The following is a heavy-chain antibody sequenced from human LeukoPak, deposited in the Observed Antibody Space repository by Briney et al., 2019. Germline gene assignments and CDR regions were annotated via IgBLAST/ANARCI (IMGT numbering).Heavy chain of an antibody. J-gene: IGHJ4*02. CDR1: GFTFSNYA. Sequence: GGSLRLSCAASGFTFSNYAMSWVRQAPGKGLQWVPTISGNGDYTYYADSVKGRFTISRDNSENTLYLQMDSLRAEDTAIYYCAKARYMADYWGQGTLVTVSS. D-gene: IGHD5-24*01. V-gene: IGHV3-23*01. CDR3: AKARYMADY. CDR2: ISGNGDYT.